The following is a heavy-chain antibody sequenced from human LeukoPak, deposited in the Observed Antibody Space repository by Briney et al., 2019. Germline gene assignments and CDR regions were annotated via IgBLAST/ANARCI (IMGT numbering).Heavy chain of an antibody. CDR2: ISQSDST. V-gene: IGHV4-34*01. D-gene: IGHD5-18*01. CDR3: AGYSAVLGGTFFYG. CDR1: GGSFSGYY. J-gene: IGHJ4*02. Sequence: SETLSLTCTLYGGSFSGYYWRWLRHFPGKGLEWVGEISQSDSTMYTASLKNRVIISCFTSKSQYSLNLRSVTAANTAVYYCAGYSAVLGGTFFYGWGQGTLVTVSS.